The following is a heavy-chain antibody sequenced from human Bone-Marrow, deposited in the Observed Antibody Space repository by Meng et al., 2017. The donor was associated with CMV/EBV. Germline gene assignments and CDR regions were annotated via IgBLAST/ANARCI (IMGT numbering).Heavy chain of an antibody. Sequence: ETLSLTCTVSGGSISSYYWSWIRQPPGKGLEWVSAISGSGGSTYYADSVKGRFTISRDNSKNTLYLQMNSLRAEDTAVYYCAKHIVVVIATHDAFDIWGQGTMVTVSS. V-gene: IGHV3-23*01. CDR2: ISGSGGST. CDR1: GGSISSYY. CDR3: AKHIVVVIATHDAFDI. J-gene: IGHJ3*02. D-gene: IGHD2-21*01.